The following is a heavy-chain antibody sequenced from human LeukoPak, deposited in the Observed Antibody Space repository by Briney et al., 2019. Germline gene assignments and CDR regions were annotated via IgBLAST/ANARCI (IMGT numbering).Heavy chain of an antibody. CDR2: MNPLSGNT. CDR3: ATTEGYCTNGVCSYYFDY. CDR1: GYSFVTSD. Sequence: ASVKVSCKTSGYSFVTSDINWVRQAAGQGLEWMGWMNPLSGNTGYAQKFQGRVTITTDESTSTAYMELSSLRSEDTAVYYCATTEGYCTNGVCSYYFDYWGQGTLVTVSS. V-gene: IGHV1-8*01. J-gene: IGHJ4*02. D-gene: IGHD2-8*01.